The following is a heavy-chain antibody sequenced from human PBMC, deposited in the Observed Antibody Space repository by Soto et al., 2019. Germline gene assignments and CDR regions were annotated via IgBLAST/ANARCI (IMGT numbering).Heavy chain of an antibody. V-gene: IGHV3-23*01. J-gene: IGHJ6*02. Sequence: EVQLLDSGGGLVQPGGSLRLSCAVSGITFSSYAMSWVRQAPGKGLEWVSGISGSGGSRHYIDSVKGRFTISRDNSRKTLFLQMNSLRVEDTSVYYCAKGAWGELVSAALDVWGQGTTVTVSS. CDR1: GITFSSYA. D-gene: IGHD2-15*01. CDR3: AKGAWGELVSAALDV. CDR2: ISGSGGSR.